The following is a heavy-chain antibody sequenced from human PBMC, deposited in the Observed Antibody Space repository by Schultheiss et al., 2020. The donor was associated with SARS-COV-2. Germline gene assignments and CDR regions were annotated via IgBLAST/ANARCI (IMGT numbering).Heavy chain of an antibody. Sequence: GGSLRLSCAASGFTFSSYGMHWVRQAPGKGLEWVAVIWYDGSNKYYADSVKGRFTISRDNSKNTLYLQMNSLRAEDTAVYYCARLRWEVGVEHGMDVWGQGTTVTGSS. CDR1: GFTFSSYG. D-gene: IGHD1-26*01. J-gene: IGHJ6*02. CDR2: IWYDGSNK. CDR3: ARLRWEVGVEHGMDV. V-gene: IGHV3-33*01.